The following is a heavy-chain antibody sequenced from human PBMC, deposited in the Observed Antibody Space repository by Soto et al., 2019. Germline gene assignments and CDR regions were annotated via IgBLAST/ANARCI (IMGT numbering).Heavy chain of an antibody. D-gene: IGHD3-10*01. V-gene: IGHV3-30*18. CDR3: VKDLETFGGPFGSDI. Sequence: QVQLVESGGGVVQPGRSLRLSCAASGFTFSNYGMHWVRQAPGKGLEWVAAISYDGTNEYYADSVKGRFTISRDDTENTLFVQMNSLSPEDTAVYYCVKDLETFGGPFGSDIWGQGTRVTVSS. CDR2: ISYDGTNE. J-gene: IGHJ3*02. CDR1: GFTFSNYG.